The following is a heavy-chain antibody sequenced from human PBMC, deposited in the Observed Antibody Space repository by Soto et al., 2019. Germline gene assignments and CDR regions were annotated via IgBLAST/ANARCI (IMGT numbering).Heavy chain of an antibody. Sequence: EVLLVESGGGLVQPGGSLKLSCAASGFVFKDSSIHWVRQAPGKGLEWVGRIRDSAFSYATAYAASAKGRFTISRDDSTNTAYLQMNSITTEDTAIYYCTGLISAAQDYWGQGTLVTVSS. CDR1: GFVFKDSS. CDR2: IRDSAFSYAT. J-gene: IGHJ4*02. CDR3: TGLISAAQDY. V-gene: IGHV3-73*01. D-gene: IGHD3-10*01.